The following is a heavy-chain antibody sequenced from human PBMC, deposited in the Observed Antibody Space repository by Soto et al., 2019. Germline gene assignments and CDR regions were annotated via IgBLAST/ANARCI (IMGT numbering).Heavy chain of an antibody. CDR1: GFTFSSYG. J-gene: IGHJ4*02. D-gene: IGHD3-22*01. CDR2: IWYAGSNK. Sequence: QVQLVESGGGVVQPGRSLRLSCAASGFTFSSYGLHWVRQAPGKGLEWVAVIWYAGSNKYYADSVKGRFTISRYNSKNTLYLLMNSLRAEDTAVYYCARDCYFPASNYDSSGYYGENDYWGRGTLVTVSS. V-gene: IGHV3-33*01. CDR3: ARDCYFPASNYDSSGYYGENDY.